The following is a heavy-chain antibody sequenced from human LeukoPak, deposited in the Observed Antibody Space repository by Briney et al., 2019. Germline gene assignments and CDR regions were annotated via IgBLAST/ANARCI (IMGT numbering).Heavy chain of an antibody. CDR1: GFALSSYE. V-gene: IGHV3-23*01. CDR2: IEYSGGSA. CDR3: AKDFYWAFDY. D-gene: IGHD2-8*02. J-gene: IGHJ4*02. Sequence: GGSLRLSCTVSGFALSSYEMSWIRQAPGKGLEWVSSIEYSGGSAYYADSVKGRFTISRDISKNTVYLQMNSLRVEDTAVYYCAKDFYWAFDYWGQGTLVTVSS.